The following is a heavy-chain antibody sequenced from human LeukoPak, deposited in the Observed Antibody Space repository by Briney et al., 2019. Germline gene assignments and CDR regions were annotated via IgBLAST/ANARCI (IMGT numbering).Heavy chain of an antibody. J-gene: IGHJ4*02. D-gene: IGHD5-12*01. V-gene: IGHV3-23*01. Sequence: GGSLRLSGAASGFTFSSYGMSWVRQAPGKGLEWVSAISGSGGSTYYADSVKGRFTISRDNSKNTLYLQMNSLRAEDTAVYYCARGTSGYHNTGGQGTLVTVSS. CDR1: GFTFSSYG. CDR3: ARGTSGYHNT. CDR2: ISGSGGST.